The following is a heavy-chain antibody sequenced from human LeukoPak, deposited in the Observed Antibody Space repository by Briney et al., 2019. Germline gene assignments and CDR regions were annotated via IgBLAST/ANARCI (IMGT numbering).Heavy chain of an antibody. CDR2: VNTDGSTP. Sequence: GGSLRLSCAASGFTFSSYCMHWVRHAPGKGLVWVSRVNTDGSTPTYADSVKGRYTISRDNAKHTLYLHVHSLSSKDTAVYSCARDRGSYSDYWGEGSPVTV. CDR1: GFTFSSYC. V-gene: IGHV3-74*01. D-gene: IGHD3-16*01. J-gene: IGHJ4*02. CDR3: ARDRGSYSDY.